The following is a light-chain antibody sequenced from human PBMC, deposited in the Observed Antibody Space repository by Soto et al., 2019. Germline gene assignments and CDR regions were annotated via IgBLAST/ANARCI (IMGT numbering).Light chain of an antibody. CDR1: QGISNW. CDR2: DDS. J-gene: IGKJ5*01. CDR3: QQYENLPT. V-gene: IGKV1-5*01. Sequence: DIQITHSPATLSASIVDTVTVAFLASQGISNWLAWYQQKPGKAPKLLIYDDSALPRGVPSRFSGSGSGTKFTLNIASMQPDDFETYYCQQYENLPTFGKGTRLE.